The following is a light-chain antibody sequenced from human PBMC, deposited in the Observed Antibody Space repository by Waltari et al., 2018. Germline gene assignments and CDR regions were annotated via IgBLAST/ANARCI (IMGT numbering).Light chain of an antibody. CDR3: CSYAGSAVSV. CDR2: DVN. CDR1: SSDFWKFNL. Sequence: QSALTQTATGSGSPGQSITISCSGTSSDFWKFNLASWYRQHPGKAPTLIIYDVNKRPSGVSNRFSGSKSGNTAFFTISGLQTADEADYYCCSYAGSAVSVFGGGTKVTVL. V-gene: IGLV2-23*02. J-gene: IGLJ3*02.